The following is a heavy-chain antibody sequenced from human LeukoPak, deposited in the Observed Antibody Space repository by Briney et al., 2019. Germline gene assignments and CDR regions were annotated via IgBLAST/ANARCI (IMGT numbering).Heavy chain of an antibody. D-gene: IGHD6-19*01. CDR3: ARLDYNSGWYVY. CDR2: IYYSGST. Sequence: SETLSLTCAVYGGSFSGYYWSWIRQPPEKGLKWIGYIYYSGSTNYNPSLKSRVTISVDTSKNQFSLKLTSVTAADTAVYYCARLDYNSGWYVYWGQGTLVTVSS. CDR1: GGSFSGYY. V-gene: IGHV4-59*01. J-gene: IGHJ4*02.